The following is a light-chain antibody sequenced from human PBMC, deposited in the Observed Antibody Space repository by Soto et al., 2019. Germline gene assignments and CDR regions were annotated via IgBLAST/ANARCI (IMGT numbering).Light chain of an antibody. J-gene: IGLJ2*01. CDR1: RSDIGAYNF. CDR2: DVN. Sequence: QSALTQPASVSGSPGQSITISCTGTRSDIGAYNFVSWYQQHPGKAPKLMLYDVNIRPSGVSNRFSGSKSGNTASLTISGLQAEDEAEYYCTSWTTSTTMIFGGGTKVTV. CDR3: TSWTTSTTMI. V-gene: IGLV2-14*03.